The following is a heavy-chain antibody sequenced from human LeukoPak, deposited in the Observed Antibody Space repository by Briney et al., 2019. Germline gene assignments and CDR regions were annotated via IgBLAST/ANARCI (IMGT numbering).Heavy chain of an antibody. CDR1: GFTVSSNY. Sequence: PGGSLRLPCAASGFTVSSNYMSWVRQAPGKGLEWVSVIYSGGSTYHADSVKGRFTISRDSSKNTLYLQMNSLRAGDAAVYYCAKAPVTTCSGAYCYPFDYWSQGTLVTVSS. V-gene: IGHV3-53*01. CDR3: AKAPVTTCSGAYCYPFDY. CDR2: IYSGGST. J-gene: IGHJ4*02. D-gene: IGHD2-15*01.